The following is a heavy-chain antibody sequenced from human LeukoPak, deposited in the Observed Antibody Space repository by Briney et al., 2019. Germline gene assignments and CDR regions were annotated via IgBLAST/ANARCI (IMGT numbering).Heavy chain of an antibody. CDR3: ARVSDDSSTIGAFDI. D-gene: IGHD2-2*01. V-gene: IGHV1-69*05. J-gene: IGHJ3*02. Sequence: SAKVSCKASGGTFSSYAISWVRQAPGQGLEWMGRIIPIFGTANYAQKFQGRVTITTDESTSTAYMELSSLRSEDTAVYYCARVSDDSSTIGAFDIWGQGTMVTVSS. CDR1: GGTFSSYA. CDR2: IIPIFGTA.